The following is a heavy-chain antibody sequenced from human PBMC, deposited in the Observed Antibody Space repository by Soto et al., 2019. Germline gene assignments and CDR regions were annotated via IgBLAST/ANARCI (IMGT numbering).Heavy chain of an antibody. V-gene: IGHV3-23*01. Sequence: GWSLRLSCAASGFTFSSYAMSWVRQAPGKGLEWVSAISGSGGSTYYADSVKGRFTISRDNSKNTLYLQMNSLRAEDTAVYYCAKPSVATTRGWFDPWGQGTLVTVS. CDR2: ISGSGGST. CDR1: GFTFSSYA. CDR3: AKPSVATTRGWFDP. D-gene: IGHD5-12*01. J-gene: IGHJ5*02.